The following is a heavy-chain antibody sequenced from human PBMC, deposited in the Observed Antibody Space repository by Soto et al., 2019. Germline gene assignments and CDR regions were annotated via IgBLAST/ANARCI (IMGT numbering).Heavy chain of an antibody. J-gene: IGHJ6*02. CDR1: GYTFTSYG. Sequence: ASVKVSCKASGYTFTSYGISWVRQAPGQGLEWMGWISAYNGNTNYAQKLQGRVTITTDTSTSTAYMELRSLRSDDTAVYYCARDQPLQPPIDYGMDVWGQGTTVTVSS. V-gene: IGHV1-18*01. CDR2: ISAYNGNT. D-gene: IGHD5-18*01. CDR3: ARDQPLQPPIDYGMDV.